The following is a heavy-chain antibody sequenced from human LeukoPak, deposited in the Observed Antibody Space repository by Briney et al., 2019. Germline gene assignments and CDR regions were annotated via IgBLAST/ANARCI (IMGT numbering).Heavy chain of an antibody. CDR3: ARELNWGHAFDI. Sequence: PGGSLRLSCAASGFTFSSYSMNWVRQAPGKGLEWVSSISSSSSYIYYADSVKGRFTISRDNAKNSLYLQMNSLRAEDTAVYYCARELNWGHAFDIWGQGTMVTVSS. D-gene: IGHD7-27*01. CDR2: ISSSSSYI. CDR1: GFTFSSYS. J-gene: IGHJ3*02. V-gene: IGHV3-21*01.